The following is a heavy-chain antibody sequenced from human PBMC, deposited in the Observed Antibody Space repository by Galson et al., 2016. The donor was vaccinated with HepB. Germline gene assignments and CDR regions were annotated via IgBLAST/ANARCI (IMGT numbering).Heavy chain of an antibody. CDR2: IYYSGST. D-gene: IGHD6-19*01. CDR3: ATGISVAGKYYYYCMDV. V-gene: IGHV4-39*01. CDR1: GDSISSLEYY. Sequence: SETLSLTCIVSGDSISSLEYYWGWIRQPPGRGLEWIGSIYYSGSTRYNPSLESRVTISVDTSRNQFSLRLSSVTAADTAVYYCATGISVAGKYYYYCMDVWGKGTPVTVSS. J-gene: IGHJ6*03.